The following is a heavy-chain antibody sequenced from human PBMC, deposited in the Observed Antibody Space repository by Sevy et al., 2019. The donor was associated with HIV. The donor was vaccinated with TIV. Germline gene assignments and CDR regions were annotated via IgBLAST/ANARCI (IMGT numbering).Heavy chain of an antibody. V-gene: IGHV3-23*01. CDR1: GFTFSSFA. CDR3: AKDTDRGSYLNDAFDI. J-gene: IGHJ3*02. D-gene: IGHD1-26*01. Sequence: GGSLRLSCAASGFTFSSFAMSWVRQTPGKGLEWVSGLNGSGGRTYYPDSVKGRFTISRDNSKNTMYLQMNSLRAEDTAVYYCAKDTDRGSYLNDAFDIWGQGTLVTVSS. CDR2: LNGSGGRT.